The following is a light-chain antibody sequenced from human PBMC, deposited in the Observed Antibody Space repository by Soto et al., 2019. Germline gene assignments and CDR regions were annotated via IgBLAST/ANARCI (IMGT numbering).Light chain of an antibody. CDR3: GSYRDITAAV. V-gene: IGLV2-14*03. Sequence: QSVLTQPASVSGSPGQSITISCTGTSSDVGGYNYVSWYQQYPGKAPKLMIYDINNRPSGVSSRFSGSKSGNTASLTISGLQAEDEADYYCGSYRDITAAVFGTGTKLTVL. CDR2: DIN. J-gene: IGLJ1*01. CDR1: SSDVGGYNY.